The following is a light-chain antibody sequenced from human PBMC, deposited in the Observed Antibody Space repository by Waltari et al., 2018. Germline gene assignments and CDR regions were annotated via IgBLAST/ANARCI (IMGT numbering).Light chain of an antibody. V-gene: IGKV1-17*01. CDR2: YTS. CDR1: QGIRNE. Sequence: DIQMTQSPSSLSASVGDRVTITCRASQGIRNELGWYQQTPGKAPKRLLYYTSTLESGVPSRFSGSGSGTEFTLTISSLQPEDFATYYCQQSYDTPRTFGQGTKVEVK. CDR3: QQSYDTPRT. J-gene: IGKJ1*01.